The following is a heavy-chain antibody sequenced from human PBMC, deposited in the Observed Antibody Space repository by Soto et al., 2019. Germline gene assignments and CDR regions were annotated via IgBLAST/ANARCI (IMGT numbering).Heavy chain of an antibody. Sequence: PGGSLRLSCAASGFTFSSYAMHWVRQAPGKGLEWVAVISYDGSNKYYADSVKGRFTISRDNSKNTLYLQMNSLRAEDTAVYYCARERPAGKYCTNGVCSTSYYFDYWGQGTLVTVSS. J-gene: IGHJ4*02. V-gene: IGHV3-30-3*01. CDR3: ARERPAGKYCTNGVCSTSYYFDY. CDR1: GFTFSSYA. D-gene: IGHD2-8*01. CDR2: ISYDGSNK.